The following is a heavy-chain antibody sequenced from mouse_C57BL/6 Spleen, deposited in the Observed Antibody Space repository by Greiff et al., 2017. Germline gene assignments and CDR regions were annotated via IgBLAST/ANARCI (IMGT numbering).Heavy chain of an antibody. D-gene: IGHD2-4*01. J-gene: IGHJ4*01. Sequence: VQLQQPGAELVKPGASVKLSCKASGYTFTSYWMPWVKQRPGQGLEWIGEIDPSDSYTNYKQKFKGKATFTVDTSSSTAYMQLSSLTSEDSAVYYSARSGTMITTSYYYAMGYWGQGTSVTVSS. CDR3: ARSGTMITTSYYYAMGY. CDR2: IDPSDSYT. CDR1: GYTFTSYW. V-gene: IGHV1-50*01.